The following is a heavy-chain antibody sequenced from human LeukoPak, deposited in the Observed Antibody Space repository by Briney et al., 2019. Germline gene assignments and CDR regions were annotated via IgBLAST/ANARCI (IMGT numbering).Heavy chain of an antibody. V-gene: IGHV4-59*11. CDR1: GGSISSHY. J-gene: IGHJ3*02. Sequence: SETLSLTCTVSGGSISSHYWSWIRQPPGKGLEWIGYIYYSGSTNYNPSLKSRVTISVDTSKNQFSLKLSSVTAADTAVYYCAGRDCSSTSCYGGAFDIWGQGTMVTVSS. CDR2: IYYSGST. CDR3: AGRDCSSTSCYGGAFDI. D-gene: IGHD2-2*01.